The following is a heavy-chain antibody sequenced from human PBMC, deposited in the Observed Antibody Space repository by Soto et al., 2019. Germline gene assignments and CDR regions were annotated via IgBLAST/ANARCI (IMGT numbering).Heavy chain of an antibody. CDR1: GGTFSSYA. CDR3: ARSYCSSTSCYALHYYYGMDV. CDR2: IIPIFGTA. V-gene: IGHV1-69*01. D-gene: IGHD2-2*01. Sequence: QVQLVQSGAEVKKPGSSVKVSCKASGGTFSSYAISWVRQAPGQGLEWMGGIIPIFGTANYAQKFQGRVTITADESTSTAYMELSSLRSEDTAVYYCARSYCSSTSCYALHYYYGMDVWGQGTTVTVS. J-gene: IGHJ6*02.